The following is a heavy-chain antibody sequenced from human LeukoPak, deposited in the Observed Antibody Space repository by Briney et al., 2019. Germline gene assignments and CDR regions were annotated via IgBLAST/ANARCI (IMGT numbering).Heavy chain of an antibody. CDR3: ARNLNCSGGSCYWGIDY. CDR2: IYYIGST. D-gene: IGHD2-15*01. J-gene: IGHJ4*02. CDR1: GGSISSYY. V-gene: IGHV4-59*01. Sequence: SETLSLTCTVSGGSISSYYCSWIRQPPGKGLEWIGYIYYIGSTNYNPSLKSRVTISVDTSKNQFSLKLSSLTAADTAVYYCARNLNCSGGSCYWGIDYWGQGTLVTVSS.